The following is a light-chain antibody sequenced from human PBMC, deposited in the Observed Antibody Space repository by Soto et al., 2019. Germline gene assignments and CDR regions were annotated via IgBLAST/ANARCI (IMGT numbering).Light chain of an antibody. CDR3: QSYDSSLNVVV. Sequence: QSVLTQPPSVSGAPGQRVTISCTGSSSNIGARYDVHWYQQLPGTAPKLLIYGYNNRPSGVPDRFSGSKSGTSASLAITGLQAEDEAVYYCQSYDSSLNVVVFGGGTKVTVL. V-gene: IGLV1-40*01. CDR2: GYN. CDR1: SSNIGARYD. J-gene: IGLJ2*01.